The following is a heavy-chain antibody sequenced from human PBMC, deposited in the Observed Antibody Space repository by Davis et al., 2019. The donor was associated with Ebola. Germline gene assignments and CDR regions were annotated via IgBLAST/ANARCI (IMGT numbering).Heavy chain of an antibody. CDR1: GFTFSSYD. CDR3: ARVPRKGYCSSTSCYRPYYYGMDV. D-gene: IGHD2-2*02. Sequence: GESLKISCAASGFTFSSYDMHWVRQATGKGLEWVSAIGTAGDTYYPGSVKGRFTISRENAKNSLYLQMYSLRAEDTAVYYCARVPRKGYCSSTSCYRPYYYGMDVWGQGTTVTVSS. CDR2: IGTAGDT. V-gene: IGHV3-13*01. J-gene: IGHJ6*02.